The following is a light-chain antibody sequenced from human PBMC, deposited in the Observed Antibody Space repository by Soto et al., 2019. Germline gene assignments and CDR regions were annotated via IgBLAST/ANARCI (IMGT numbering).Light chain of an antibody. CDR3: QQLNSYPIT. CDR1: QSISSY. J-gene: IGKJ5*01. Sequence: DIQMTQSPSSLSAPVGDRVTITFRASQSISSYLNWYQQKPGKAPKLLIYAASTLQSGVPSRFRGSGSGTEFTLTISRLQPEDFETYYCQQLNSYPITFGQGTRLEIK. CDR2: AAS. V-gene: IGKV1-9*01.